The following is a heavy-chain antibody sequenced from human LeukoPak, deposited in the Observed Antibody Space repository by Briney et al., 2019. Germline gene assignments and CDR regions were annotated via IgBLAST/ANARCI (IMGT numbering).Heavy chain of an antibody. D-gene: IGHD3-22*01. CDR2: ISYDGRNK. Sequence: GGSLRLSCTAYGFTFSSYGMHWVRQAPGKGLEWVTVISYDGRNKYYADSVKGRFTISRDNSKNTVNLQMNSLRVEYTAVYYCAKEKDYYEYRYGMDVWGQGTTVTVSS. V-gene: IGHV3-30*18. CDR3: AKEKDYYEYRYGMDV. CDR1: GFTFSSYG. J-gene: IGHJ6*02.